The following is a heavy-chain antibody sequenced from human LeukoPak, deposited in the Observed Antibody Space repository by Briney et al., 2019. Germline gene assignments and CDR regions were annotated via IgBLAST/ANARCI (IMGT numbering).Heavy chain of an antibody. V-gene: IGHV4-61*02. D-gene: IGHD3-10*01. CDR3: ARESLYYYGSGSYRIYDY. CDR2: IYTSGST. J-gene: IGHJ4*02. Sequence: SQTLSLTCTVSGGSISSGSYYWSWIRQPAGKGLEWIGRIYTSGSTNYNPSLTSRVTISVDTSKNQFSLKLSSVTAADTAVYYCARESLYYYGSGSYRIYDYWGQGTLVTVSS. CDR1: GGSISSGSYY.